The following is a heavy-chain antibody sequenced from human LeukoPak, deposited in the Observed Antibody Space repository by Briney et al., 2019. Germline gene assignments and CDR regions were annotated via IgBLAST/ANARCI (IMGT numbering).Heavy chain of an antibody. V-gene: IGHV1-69*01. Sequence: SVKVSCKASGGTFSSYAISWVRQAPGQGLEWMGGIIPIFGTANYAQKFQGRVTITADESTSTAYMKLSSLRSEDTAVYYCAAWVFRAGTYDYWGQGTLVTVSS. CDR1: GGTFSSYA. J-gene: IGHJ4*02. CDR2: IIPIFGTA. CDR3: AAWVFRAGTYDY. D-gene: IGHD6-19*01.